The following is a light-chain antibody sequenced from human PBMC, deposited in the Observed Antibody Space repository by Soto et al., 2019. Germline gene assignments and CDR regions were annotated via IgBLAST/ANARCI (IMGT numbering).Light chain of an antibody. V-gene: IGKV3-20*01. CDR2: GAS. Sequence: EIVLTQSPGTLSLSPGERATLSCRASQSVSSSYLAWYQQKPGQAPRLLIYGASSRATGIPDRFSGSGSGTDFTLTISRLEPEDFAVYYCQQYGSSPVTFGPGTNVDI. J-gene: IGKJ3*01. CDR3: QQYGSSPVT. CDR1: QSVSSSY.